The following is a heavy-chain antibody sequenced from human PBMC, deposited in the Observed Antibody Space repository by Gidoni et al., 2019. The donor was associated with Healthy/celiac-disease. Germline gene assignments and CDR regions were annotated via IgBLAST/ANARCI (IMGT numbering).Heavy chain of an antibody. CDR3: ARGWGIAVPYYFDY. V-gene: IGHV3-49*04. D-gene: IGHD6-19*01. J-gene: IGHJ4*02. CDR2: SRSKAYGATT. CDR1: GVTSGEDA. Sequence: EVQLAETGGGVVLATRGPRHASPAAGVTSGEDAMSWVRQDPGEELEWVGFSRSKAYGATTEYAASVKVRFTISRDASKRIAYLQVNSLKTEDTAVYYCARGWGIAVPYYFDYWGQGTLVTVSS.